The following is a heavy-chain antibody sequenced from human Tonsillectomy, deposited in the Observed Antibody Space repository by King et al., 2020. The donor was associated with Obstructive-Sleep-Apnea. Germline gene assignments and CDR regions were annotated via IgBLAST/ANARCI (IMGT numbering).Heavy chain of an antibody. J-gene: IGHJ5*02. D-gene: IGHD5-24*01. CDR2: IWHDGSNK. V-gene: IGHV3-33*01. CDR1: GFTFSGSG. Sequence: VQLVESGGGVVQPGRSLRLSCAASGFTFSGSGMHWVRPAPGKGREWVAVIWHDGSNKYYGDSVKGRFTISRDNSQNTLYLQMNSLRAEDTAVYYCARGGDGYNSWFDPWGQGTLVTVSS. CDR3: ARGGDGYNSWFDP.